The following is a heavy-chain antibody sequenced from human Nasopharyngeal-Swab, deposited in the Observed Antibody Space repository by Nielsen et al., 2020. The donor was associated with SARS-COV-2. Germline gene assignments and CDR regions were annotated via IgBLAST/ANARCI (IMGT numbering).Heavy chain of an antibody. CDR3: VHLWLPGF. CDR1: GSSISSGYY. V-gene: IGHV4-38-2*02. D-gene: IGHD2-21*01. J-gene: IGHJ4*02. CDR2: IYHSGNT. Sequence: GSLRLSCTVSGSSISSGYYWGWIRQPPGKGLEWIASIYHSGNTYYNPSLKSRVTISVDTSKNQFSRKLNSVTAADTALYFCVHLWLPGFWGQGTLVTVSS.